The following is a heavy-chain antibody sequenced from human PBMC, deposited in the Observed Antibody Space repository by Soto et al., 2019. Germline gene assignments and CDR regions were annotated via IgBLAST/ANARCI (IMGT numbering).Heavy chain of an antibody. CDR3: ARDLWGYCGTDCYPLDV. J-gene: IGHJ6*02. CDR1: GGSISGYY. D-gene: IGHD2-21*02. V-gene: IGHV4-59*01. CDR2: MYNTGST. Sequence: SETLSLTRTASGGSISGYYWSWIRQPPGKGLEWIGYMYNTGSTVYNPSFKSRVTISVDTSKNQFSLKLNSVTAADTAVYYCARDLWGYCGTDCYPLDVWGQGTTVTVS.